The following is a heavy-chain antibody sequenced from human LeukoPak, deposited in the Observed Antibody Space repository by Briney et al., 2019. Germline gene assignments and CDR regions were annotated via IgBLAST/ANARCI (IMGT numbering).Heavy chain of an antibody. CDR2: ISSSGSTI. J-gene: IGHJ3*02. CDR3: ARVPRCSGTSCYMGYAFDI. V-gene: IGHV3-48*03. CDR1: GFTFSSYE. D-gene: IGHD2-2*02. Sequence: GGSLRLSCAASGFTFSSYEMNWVRQAPGKGLEWVSYISSSGSTIYYADSVKGRFTISRDDAKNSLYLQMKSLRAEDTAVYYCARVPRCSGTSCYMGYAFDIRGQGTMVTVSS.